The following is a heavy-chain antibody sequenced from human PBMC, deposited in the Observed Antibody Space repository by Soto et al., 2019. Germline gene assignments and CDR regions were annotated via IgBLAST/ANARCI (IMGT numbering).Heavy chain of an antibody. CDR1: GYTFTSYG. CDR2: ISAYNGNT. D-gene: IGHD3-3*01. Sequence: QVQLVQSGAEVKKPGASVKVSCKASGYTFTSYGISWVRQAPGQGLEWMGWISAYNGNTNYAQKLQGRVTMTTDTSTSTAYMELRSLRSDDTAVYYCARDVTIVGVVIIPGIHYYYYYGMDVWGQGTTVTVSS. V-gene: IGHV1-18*01. CDR3: ARDVTIVGVVIIPGIHYYYYYGMDV. J-gene: IGHJ6*02.